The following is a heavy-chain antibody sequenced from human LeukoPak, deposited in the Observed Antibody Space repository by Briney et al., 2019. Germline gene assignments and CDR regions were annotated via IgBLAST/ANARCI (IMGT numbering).Heavy chain of an antibody. CDR1: GYTFTSYD. CDR3: ARGRGTAMVQYYFDY. D-gene: IGHD5-18*01. CDR2: MNPNSGNT. J-gene: IGHJ4*02. Sequence: ASVKVSCKASGYTFTSYDINWVRQATGQGLEWMAWMNPNSGNTGYAQKFQGRVTMTRNTSISTAYMELSSLRSEDTAVYYCARGRGTAMVQYYFDYWGQGTLVTVSS. V-gene: IGHV1-8*01.